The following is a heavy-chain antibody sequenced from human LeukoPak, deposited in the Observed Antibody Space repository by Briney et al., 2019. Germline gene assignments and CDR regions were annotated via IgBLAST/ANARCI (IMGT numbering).Heavy chain of an antibody. CDR1: GYTFTGYY. V-gene: IGHV1-2*02. J-gene: IGHJ4*02. D-gene: IGHD2-2*02. Sequence: ASVKVSCKASGYTFTGYYMHWVRQAPGQGLEWMGWINPNSGGTNYAQKFQGRVTMTRDTSISTAYMELSRLRSDDTAVYYCARDERYCSSTSCYNPGSVDYWGQGTLVTVSS. CDR3: ARDERYCSSTSCYNPGSVDY. CDR2: INPNSGGT.